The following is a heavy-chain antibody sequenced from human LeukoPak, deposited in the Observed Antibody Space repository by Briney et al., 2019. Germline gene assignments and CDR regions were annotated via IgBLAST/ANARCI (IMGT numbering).Heavy chain of an antibody. Sequence: PGGSLRLSCAASGFTFTDYYMSWIRQAPGKGLEWVSYITNSGTTIYYADSVKGRFTISRDNAKNSLYLQMNSLRAEDTAVYYCAGSSGLWFGESTDYWGQGTLVTVSS. V-gene: IGHV3-11*01. D-gene: IGHD3-10*01. J-gene: IGHJ4*02. CDR2: ITNSGTTI. CDR3: AGSSGLWFGESTDY. CDR1: GFTFTDYY.